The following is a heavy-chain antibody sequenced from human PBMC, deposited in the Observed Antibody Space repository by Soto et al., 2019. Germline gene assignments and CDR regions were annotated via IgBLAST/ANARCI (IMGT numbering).Heavy chain of an antibody. V-gene: IGHV1-46*01. J-gene: IGHJ1*01. Sequence: GASVKVSCKASGYKFTTYFIHWVRQAPGQGLEWMGMIHPSGDTGYGQKFRGRVTMTIDTSTTTAYMEPRSLTSEDTAIYFSVRGYCTTTPCSGDFQHWGQGTLVTVSS. CDR3: VRGYCTTTPCSGDFQH. CDR1: GYKFTTYF. CDR2: IHPSGDT. D-gene: IGHD2-8*01.